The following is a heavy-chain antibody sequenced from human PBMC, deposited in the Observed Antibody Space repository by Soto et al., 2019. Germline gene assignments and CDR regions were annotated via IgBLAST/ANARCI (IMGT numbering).Heavy chain of an antibody. CDR3: ARGPWAADY. Sequence: PGGSLRLSCAASGFTVSTKYMSWVRQAPGKGLEWVSVIYSGGSTFYAGSVRGRFTISRDNSKNTVNLQMNSLRAEDTAVYYCARGPWAADYWGQGTLVTVSS. CDR2: IYSGGST. D-gene: IGHD3-16*01. J-gene: IGHJ4*02. CDR1: GFTVSTKY. V-gene: IGHV3-66*01.